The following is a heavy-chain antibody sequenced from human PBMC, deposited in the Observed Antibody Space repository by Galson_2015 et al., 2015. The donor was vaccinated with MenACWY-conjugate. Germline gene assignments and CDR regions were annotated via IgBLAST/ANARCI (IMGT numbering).Heavy chain of an antibody. CDR1: GFAFSNYG. CDR3: GRGSSGWIGMDI. Sequence: PLRLSCAASGFAFSNYGMHWVRHAPGKGLECVSRICAGGISIMYGDSVRGRFTIARDDAENTLYLQMYSLRADDTAVYFCGRGSSGWIGMDIWGQGTTVTVSS. CDR2: ICAGGISI. V-gene: IGHV3-74*03. J-gene: IGHJ6*02. D-gene: IGHD6-19*01.